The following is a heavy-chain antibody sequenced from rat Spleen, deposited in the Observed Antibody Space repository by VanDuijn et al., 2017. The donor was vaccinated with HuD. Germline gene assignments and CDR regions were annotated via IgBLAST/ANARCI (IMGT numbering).Heavy chain of an antibody. J-gene: IGHJ2*01. D-gene: IGHD3-2*01. CDR2: ISPSGGST. CDR1: GFTFSDYY. CDR3: TRETHLFDY. V-gene: IGHV5-25*01. Sequence: EVQLVESGGGLVQPGRSMKLSCAASGFTFSDYYMVWVRQAPTKGLEWVASISPSGGSTYYPDSVKGRFTISRDNAKSTLYLQMNSLRSEDTATYYCTRETHLFDYWGQGVMVTVSS.